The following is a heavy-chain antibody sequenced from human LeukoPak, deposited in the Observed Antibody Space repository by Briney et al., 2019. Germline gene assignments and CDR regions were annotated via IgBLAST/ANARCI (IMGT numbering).Heavy chain of an antibody. CDR2: IWYDGSNK. Sequence: PGGSLRLSCAASGFTFSNYGMHWVRQAPGKGLEWVAVIWYDGSNKYYSDSVRGRFTISRDNSKNTLYLQMNSLRAEDTAVYYCARGYDYGDYEVVEWGQGTLVTVSS. CDR3: ARGYDYGDYEVVE. V-gene: IGHV3-33*01. CDR1: GFTFSNYG. J-gene: IGHJ4*02. D-gene: IGHD4-17*01.